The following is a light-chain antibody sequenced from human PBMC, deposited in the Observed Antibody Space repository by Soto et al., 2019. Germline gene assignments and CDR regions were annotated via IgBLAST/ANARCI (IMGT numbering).Light chain of an antibody. CDR3: QSYDTSNPLV. CDR1: SGSIGSSY. V-gene: IGLV6-57*01. Sequence: NFMLTQPHSVSESPGKTVTISCTRSSGSIGSSYVQWYQQRPGSSPTTVIFEDNQRPTGVPVRFSGSIDSSSNSASLVISGLRTDDEADYYCQSYDTSNPLVFGGGTQLTVL. J-gene: IGLJ3*02. CDR2: EDN.